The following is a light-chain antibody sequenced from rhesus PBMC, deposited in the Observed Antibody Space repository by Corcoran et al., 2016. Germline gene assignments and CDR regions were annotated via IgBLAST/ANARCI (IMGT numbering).Light chain of an antibody. CDR2: GAS. J-gene: IGKJ3*01. CDR1: QSVSSY. CDR3: QQYNNWNT. V-gene: IGKV3S9*01. Sequence: EIVMTQSPATLSLSPGETATLSCRASQSVSSYVAWYQQKPEQAPRLLMYGASSRATGIPDRFSGSGSGTDFTLIISSLEPEDVGVYYCQQYNNWNTFGPGTKLDIK.